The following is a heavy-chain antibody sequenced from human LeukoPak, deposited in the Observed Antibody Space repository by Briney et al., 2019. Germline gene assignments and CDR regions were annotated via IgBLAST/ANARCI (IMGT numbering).Heavy chain of an antibody. J-gene: IGHJ4*02. CDR3: ARGRGYNPFDY. CDR1: GGSISSYY. CDR2: IYYSGST. V-gene: IGHV4-59*01. D-gene: IGHD5-24*01. Sequence: SETLSLTCTVSGGSISSYYWNWIRQPPGKGLEWIGYIYYSGSTNYGPPLKSRVTISVDTSKNQFSLKVSSVTAADTAVYYCARGRGYNPFDYWGQGTLVTVSS.